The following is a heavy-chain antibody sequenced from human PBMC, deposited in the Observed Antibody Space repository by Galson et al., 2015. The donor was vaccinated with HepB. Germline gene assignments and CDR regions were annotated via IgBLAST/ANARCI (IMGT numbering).Heavy chain of an antibody. CDR3: ARVKGGYDSSGYFGY. Sequence: SVKVSCKASGYTFTSYAMHWVRQAPGQRLEWMGWINAGNGNTKYSQKFQGRVTITRDTSASTAYMELSSLRSEDTAVYYCARVKGGYDSSGYFGYWGQGTLVTVSS. CDR1: GYTFTSYA. V-gene: IGHV1-3*01. CDR2: INAGNGNT. D-gene: IGHD3-22*01. J-gene: IGHJ4*02.